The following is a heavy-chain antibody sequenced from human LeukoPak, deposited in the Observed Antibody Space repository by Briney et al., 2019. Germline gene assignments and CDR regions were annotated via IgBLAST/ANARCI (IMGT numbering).Heavy chain of an antibody. D-gene: IGHD3-3*01. CDR1: GDSVPSNSAA. CDR2: TYYRSKWYN. Sequence: SQTLSLTCAISGDSVPSNSAAWNWIRQSPSRGLEWLGRTYYRSKWYNDYAVSVKSRITINPDTSKNQFSLQLNSVTPEDTAVYYCARGLITIFGVVNNWFDPWGQGTLVTVSS. J-gene: IGHJ5*02. CDR3: ARGLITIFGVVNNWFDP. V-gene: IGHV6-1*01.